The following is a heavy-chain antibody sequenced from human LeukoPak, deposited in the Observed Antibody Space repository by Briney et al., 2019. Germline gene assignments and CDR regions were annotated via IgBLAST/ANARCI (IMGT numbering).Heavy chain of an antibody. Sequence: ASVKVSCKASGYTFTSYAMNWVRQAPGQGLEWTGWINTNTGNPTYAQGFTGRFVFSLDTSVSTAYLQISSLKAEDTAVYYCARDIVVGANNYYYGMDVWGQGTTVTVSS. CDR2: INTNTGNP. V-gene: IGHV7-4-1*02. D-gene: IGHD1-26*01. CDR1: GYTFTSYA. CDR3: ARDIVVGANNYYYGMDV. J-gene: IGHJ6*02.